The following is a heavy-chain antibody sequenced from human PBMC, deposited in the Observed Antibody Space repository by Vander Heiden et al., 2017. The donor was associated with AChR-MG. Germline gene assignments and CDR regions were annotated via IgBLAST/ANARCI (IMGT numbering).Heavy chain of an antibody. J-gene: IGHJ6*02. CDR3: ARLITMVRGGYYYGMDV. V-gene: IGHV3-48*01. Sequence: EVQLVESGGGLVQPGGSLRLSCAASGFTFSSYSMNWVRQAPGKRLEWVSYISSSSSTIYYADSVKGRFTISRDNAKNSLYLQMNSLRAEDTAVYYCARLITMVRGGYYYGMDVWGQGTTVTVSS. D-gene: IGHD3-10*01. CDR2: ISSSSSTI. CDR1: GFTFSSYS.